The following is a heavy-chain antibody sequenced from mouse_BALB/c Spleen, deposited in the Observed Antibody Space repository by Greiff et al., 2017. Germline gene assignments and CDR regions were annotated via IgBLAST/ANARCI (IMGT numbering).Heavy chain of an antibody. D-gene: IGHD2-4*01. Sequence: EVHLVESGGGLVKPGGSLKLSCAASGFAFSSYDMSWVRQTPEKRLEWVAYISSGGGSTYYPDTVKGRFTISRDNAKNTLYLQMSSLKSEDTAMYYCARPHYDRGAMDYWGQGTSVTVSS. J-gene: IGHJ4*01. CDR1: GFAFSSYD. CDR3: ARPHYDRGAMDY. V-gene: IGHV5-12-1*01. CDR2: ISSGGGST.